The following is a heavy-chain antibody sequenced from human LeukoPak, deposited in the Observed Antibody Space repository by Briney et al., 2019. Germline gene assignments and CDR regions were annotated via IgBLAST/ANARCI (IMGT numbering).Heavy chain of an antibody. Sequence: GGSLRLFCAASGLTFSSHAISWARHAPGKGLEWVSALSGSGGSTYYADSVKRRFTISRDNSKNTPYLQMNSLRAEDTAVYYCARGRIRPLDYWGQGTLVTVSS. J-gene: IGHJ4*02. CDR3: ARGRIRPLDY. CDR2: LSGSGGST. D-gene: IGHD1-1*01. V-gene: IGHV3-23*01. CDR1: GLTFSSHA.